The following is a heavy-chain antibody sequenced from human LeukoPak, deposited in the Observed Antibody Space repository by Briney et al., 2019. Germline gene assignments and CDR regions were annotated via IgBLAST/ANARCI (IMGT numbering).Heavy chain of an antibody. V-gene: IGHV1-2*02. CDR1: GYTFTGYY. CDR3: VRGGSDAFDV. D-gene: IGHD1-26*01. CDR2: IYPNSGDT. J-gene: IGHJ3*01. Sequence: GASVKVSCKASGYTFTGYYMHWMRQAPGQGLEWMGWIYPNSGDTKYAQKFRGRVTVTRDTSISTAFMEVNRLTSDDTALYYCVRGGSDAFDVWGQGTMVTVSS.